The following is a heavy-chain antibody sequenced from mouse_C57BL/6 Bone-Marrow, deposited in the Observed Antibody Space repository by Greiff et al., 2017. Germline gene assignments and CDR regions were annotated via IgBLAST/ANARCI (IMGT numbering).Heavy chain of an antibody. CDR2: IYPGDGET. CDR1: GYAFSSSW. CDR3: ARWKYYGSSPAWFAY. V-gene: IGHV1-82*01. Sequence: QVQLQQSGPELVKPGASVKISCKASGYAFSSSWMNWVKQRPGKGLEWIGRIYPGDGETNYNGKFNGKATLTADKSSSTSYMQLSSLTSEDSAVYFCARWKYYGSSPAWFAYWGQGTLVTVSA. D-gene: IGHD1-1*01. J-gene: IGHJ3*01.